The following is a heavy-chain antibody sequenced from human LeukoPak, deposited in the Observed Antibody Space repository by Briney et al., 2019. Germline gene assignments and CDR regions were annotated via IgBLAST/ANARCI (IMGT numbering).Heavy chain of an antibody. D-gene: IGHD3-10*01. V-gene: IGHV3-48*03. CDR3: ATPQEAYGYFNY. CDR1: GFSFSSYE. J-gene: IGHJ4*02. Sequence: GESLRLSCAASGFSFSSYEMNWVRQAPGKGLEWVSYISSSGSTIYYADSVEGRFTISRDNAKNSLYLQMNSLRAEDTAVYYCATPQEAYGYFNYWGQGTLVTVSS. CDR2: ISSSGSTI.